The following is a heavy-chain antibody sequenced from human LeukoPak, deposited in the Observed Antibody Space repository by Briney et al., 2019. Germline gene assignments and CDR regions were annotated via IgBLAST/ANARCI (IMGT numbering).Heavy chain of an antibody. CDR2: INQDGSEK. D-gene: IGHD6-6*01. CDR1: GFTFSSYW. V-gene: IGHV3-7*01. J-gene: IGHJ4*02. Sequence: GGSLRLSCAASGFTFSSYWMSWVRQAPGKRLAWVANINQDGSEKYYVDSVKGRFIISRDNARNSLFLQMNILTAEDTAIYYCVREGAYSTSSPAGYWGQGTLVSVSS. CDR3: VREGAYSTSSPAGY.